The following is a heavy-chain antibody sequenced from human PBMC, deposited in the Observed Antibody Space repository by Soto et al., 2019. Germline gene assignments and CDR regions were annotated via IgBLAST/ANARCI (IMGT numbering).Heavy chain of an antibody. Sequence: GGSLRLSCAASGITFSSNWMHWVRQAPGKGLEWVSAISGSGGSTYYADSVKGRFTISRDNSKNTLYLQMNSLRAEDTAVYYCAKDRGGSSSSRYFDYWGQGTLVTVSS. J-gene: IGHJ4*02. CDR3: AKDRGGSSSSRYFDY. CDR1: GITFSSNW. D-gene: IGHD6-13*01. V-gene: IGHV3-23*01. CDR2: ISGSGGST.